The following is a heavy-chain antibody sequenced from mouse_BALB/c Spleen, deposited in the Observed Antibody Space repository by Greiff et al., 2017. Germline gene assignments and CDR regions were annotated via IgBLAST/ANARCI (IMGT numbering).Heavy chain of an antibody. V-gene: IGHV1-7*01. CDR3: ARSTMITTVDY. D-gene: IGHD2-4*01. CDR2: INPSTGYT. CDR1: GYTFTSYW. Sequence: QVQLQQSGAELAKPGASVKMSCKASGYTFTSYWMHWVKQRPGQGLEWIGYINPSTGYTEYNQKFKDKATLTADKSSSTAYMQLSSLTSEDSAVYYCARSTMITTVDYWGQGTTLTVSS. J-gene: IGHJ2*01.